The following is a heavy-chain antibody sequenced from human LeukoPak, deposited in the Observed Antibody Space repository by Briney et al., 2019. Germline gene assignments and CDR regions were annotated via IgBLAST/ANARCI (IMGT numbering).Heavy chain of an antibody. CDR2: IHHSGST. Sequence: SETLSLTCTVSGDSISSGDYYWSWIRQPPGKGLEWIGYIHHSGSTFYDPSLKGRVTISVDRTKNQFSLKLSSVTAADTAIYYCARGELYFDYWGQGTLVTVSS. CDR1: GDSISSGDYY. J-gene: IGHJ4*02. CDR3: ARGELYFDY. V-gene: IGHV4-30-4*01. D-gene: IGHD1-26*01.